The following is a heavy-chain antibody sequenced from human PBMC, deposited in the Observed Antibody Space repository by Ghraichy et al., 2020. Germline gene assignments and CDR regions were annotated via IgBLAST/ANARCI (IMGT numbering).Heavy chain of an antibody. CDR2: INAGNGNT. Sequence: ALVKVSCKASGYTFTSYAMHWVRQAPGQRLEWMGWINAGNGNTKYSQKFQGRVTITRDTSASTAYMELSSLRSEDTAVYYCARVRFLEWLLQPYYGMDVWGQGTTVTVSS. V-gene: IGHV1-3*01. J-gene: IGHJ6*02. CDR1: GYTFTSYA. CDR3: ARVRFLEWLLQPYYGMDV. D-gene: IGHD3-3*01.